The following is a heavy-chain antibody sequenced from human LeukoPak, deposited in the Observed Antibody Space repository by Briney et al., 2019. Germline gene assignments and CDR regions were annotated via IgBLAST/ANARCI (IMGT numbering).Heavy chain of an antibody. CDR1: GFTFSSYS. Sequence: GGSLRLSCAASGFTFSSYSMNWVRQAPGKGLEWVSSISSSSSYIYYADSVKGRFTISRDNAKNSLYLQMNSLRAEDTAVYYCARGSNSVRWFDPWGQGTLVTVST. V-gene: IGHV3-21*01. CDR2: ISSSSSYI. CDR3: ARGSNSVRWFDP. J-gene: IGHJ5*02. D-gene: IGHD2/OR15-2a*01.